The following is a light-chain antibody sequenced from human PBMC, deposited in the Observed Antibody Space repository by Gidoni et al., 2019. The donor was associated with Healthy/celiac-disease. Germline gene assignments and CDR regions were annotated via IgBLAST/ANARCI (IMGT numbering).Light chain of an antibody. CDR2: DAS. J-gene: IGKJ1*01. Sequence: EIVLTQSPATLSLSPWERATLSCRASQSVSSYLAWYQQKPGQAPRLLIYDASNRATGIPARFSGSGSGTDFTLTISSLEPEDFAVYYCQQRSNWPPWTFGQXTKVEIK. CDR3: QQRSNWPPWT. V-gene: IGKV3-11*01. CDR1: QSVSSY.